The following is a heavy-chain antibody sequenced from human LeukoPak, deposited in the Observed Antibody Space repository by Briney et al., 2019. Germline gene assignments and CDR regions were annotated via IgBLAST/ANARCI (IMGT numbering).Heavy chain of an antibody. J-gene: IGHJ2*01. Sequence: PSETLSLTCTVSGGSISSYYWSWIRQPPGKGLEWIGFIYYSGSTNYNPSLKSRVTISVDTSKNQFSLKLSSVTAADTAVYYCANCGGDCYYNWYFDLWGRGTLVTVSS. V-gene: IGHV4-59*08. D-gene: IGHD2-21*02. CDR2: IYYSGST. CDR1: GGSISSYY. CDR3: ANCGGDCYYNWYFDL.